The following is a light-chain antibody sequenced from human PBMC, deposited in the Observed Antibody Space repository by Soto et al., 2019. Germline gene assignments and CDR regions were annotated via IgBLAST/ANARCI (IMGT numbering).Light chain of an antibody. V-gene: IGKV1-12*02. CDR1: QDISNW. J-gene: IGKJ1*01. CDR3: QQANSFPWT. CDR2: STS. Sequence: DIQMTQSPSSVSASVGDRVTISCRAKQDISNWLAWYQQKPGKAPKLLIYSTSSLQSGVPSRFSGSGSGTDFPLTISSLQPEDFATYYCQQANSFPWTFGQGTKVEIK.